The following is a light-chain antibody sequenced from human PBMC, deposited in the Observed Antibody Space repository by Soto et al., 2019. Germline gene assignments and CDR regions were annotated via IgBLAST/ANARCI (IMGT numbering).Light chain of an antibody. J-gene: IGKJ1*01. CDR1: QSVSSY. Sequence: EIVFTQSPATLSLSPREKDTPSCRASQSVSSYLAWYQQKPGQAPRLLMYDASNRATGIPARFSGSGSGTDFTLTISSLEPEDFAVYYCQQRYNWRTFGQGTKVDIK. V-gene: IGKV3-11*01. CDR2: DAS. CDR3: QQRYNWRT.